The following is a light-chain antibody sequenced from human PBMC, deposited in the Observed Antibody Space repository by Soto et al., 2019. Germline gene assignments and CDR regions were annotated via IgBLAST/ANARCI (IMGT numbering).Light chain of an antibody. Sequence: QSVLTQPASVSGSPGQSITISCTGTSSDVGSYNLVSWYQQHPGKATKLMIYEVSKRPSGISNRFSGSKSGNTASLTISGIQAEDEADYYCCSYAGSSTNVFGTGTKLTVL. V-gene: IGLV2-23*02. CDR3: CSYAGSSTNV. CDR2: EVS. CDR1: SSDVGSYNL. J-gene: IGLJ1*01.